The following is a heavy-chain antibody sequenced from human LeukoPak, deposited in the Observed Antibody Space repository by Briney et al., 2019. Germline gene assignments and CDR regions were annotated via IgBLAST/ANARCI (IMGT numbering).Heavy chain of an antibody. Sequence: GGSLRLSCAASGFTFSRYWMHWVRQGPGKGLMLVSAISGSGGSTYYADSVKGRFTISRDNSKNTLYLQMNSLRAEDTAVYYCYIPYYDTSAYKGYWGQGTLVTVSS. D-gene: IGHD3-22*01. CDR2: ISGSGGST. CDR3: YIPYYDTSAYKGY. CDR1: GFTFSRYW. J-gene: IGHJ4*02. V-gene: IGHV3-23*01.